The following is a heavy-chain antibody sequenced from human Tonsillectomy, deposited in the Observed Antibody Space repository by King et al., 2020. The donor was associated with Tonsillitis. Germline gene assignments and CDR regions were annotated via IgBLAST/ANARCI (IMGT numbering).Heavy chain of an antibody. J-gene: IGHJ3*02. Sequence: QLVQSGAEVKKPGSSVKVSCKASGGTFSTNAFSWVRQAPGQGLEWMGGIIPIFGTASYAQKIQGRVTITADELTSTAHMELSSLRSEDTAVYYCAGAADRYSSSWYFRGRAFDIWGQGTMVTVSS. V-gene: IGHV1-69*01. CDR2: IIPIFGTA. D-gene: IGHD6-13*01. CDR1: GGTFSTNA. CDR3: AGAADRYSSSWYFRGRAFDI.